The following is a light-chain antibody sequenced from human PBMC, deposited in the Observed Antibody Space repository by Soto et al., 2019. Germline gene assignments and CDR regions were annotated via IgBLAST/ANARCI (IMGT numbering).Light chain of an antibody. Sequence: QSALTQPRSVSGSPGQSVTISCTGTSSDVGGYNYVSWYQQHPGKVPKLMIYDVSQRPSGVPDRFSGSKSGNTASLTISGLQHEDEADYYCCSYAGSHFLFGGGTKLTVL. V-gene: IGLV2-11*01. CDR3: CSYAGSHFL. J-gene: IGLJ2*01. CDR2: DVS. CDR1: SSDVGGYNY.